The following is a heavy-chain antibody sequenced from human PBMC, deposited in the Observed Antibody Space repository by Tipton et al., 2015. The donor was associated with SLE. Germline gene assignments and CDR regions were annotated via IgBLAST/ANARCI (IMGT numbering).Heavy chain of an antibody. Sequence: TLSLTCAVSGASVGSNSYYWGWIRQSPGKGLEWIGSIYYGGSTYYNPSFKSRVSISVDTSKNEFSLKLTSVAAADTAVYYCVRPKGYCSGGRCHQFFQNWGQGTLVTVSS. D-gene: IGHD2-15*01. CDR3: VRPKGYCSGGRCHQFFQN. V-gene: IGHV4-39*01. J-gene: IGHJ1*01. CDR2: IYYGGST. CDR1: GASVGSNSYY.